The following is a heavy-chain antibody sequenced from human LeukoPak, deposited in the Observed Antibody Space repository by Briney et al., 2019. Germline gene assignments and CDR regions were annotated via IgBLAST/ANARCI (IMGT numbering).Heavy chain of an antibody. CDR2: IRSKAYGGTT. CDR3: TRDPDFWSDLYYMDV. J-gene: IGHJ6*03. D-gene: IGHD3-3*01. V-gene: IGHV3-49*04. CDR1: GFTFGDYA. Sequence: GGSLRLSCTASGFTFGDYAMSWVRQAPGKGLEWVGFIRSKAYGGTTEYAASVKGRFTISRDDSKGIAYLQMNSLKTEDTAVYYCTRDPDFWSDLYYMDVWGKGTTVTVSS.